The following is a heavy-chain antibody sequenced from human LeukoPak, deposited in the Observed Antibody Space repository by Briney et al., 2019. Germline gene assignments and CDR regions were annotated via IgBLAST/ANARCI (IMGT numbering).Heavy chain of an antibody. J-gene: IGHJ4*02. CDR3: ARHFMVGGSYGYPDY. D-gene: IGHD5-18*01. V-gene: IGHV4-4*07. CDR1: GGSISSYY. Sequence: SETLSLTCTVSGGSISSYYWSWIRQPAGKGLEWIGRIYTSGSTNYNPSLKSRVTMSVDTSKNQFSLKLSSVTAADTAVYYCARHFMVGGSYGYPDYWGQGTLVTVSS. CDR2: IYTSGST.